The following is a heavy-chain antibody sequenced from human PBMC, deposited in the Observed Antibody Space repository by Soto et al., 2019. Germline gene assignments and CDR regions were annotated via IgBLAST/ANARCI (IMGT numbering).Heavy chain of an antibody. CDR3: ARDSTVSKSWVSDY. D-gene: IGHD6-13*01. J-gene: IGHJ4*02. CDR1: GGSVSSGGYY. V-gene: IGHV4-31*01. Sequence: PSETLSLTCTVSGGSVSSGGYYWTWIRQHLGKGLEWIGYIYSSGSTFYNPSLKSPVTMSLDTSKNQFSLKVTSVTAADSAVYYCARDSTVSKSWVSDYWGQGILVTVSS. CDR2: IYSSGST.